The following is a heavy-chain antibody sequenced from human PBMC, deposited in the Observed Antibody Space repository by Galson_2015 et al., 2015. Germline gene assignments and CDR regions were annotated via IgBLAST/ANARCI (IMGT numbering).Heavy chain of an antibody. D-gene: IGHD4-11*01. Sequence: MNWVRQAPGKGLEWISYISVSSDIIYYADSVRGRFTISRDNAKNSLFLQMNSLRDDDSAVYYCAASVTTVQIWGQGTPVTVSS. J-gene: IGHJ4*02. CDR2: ISVSSDII. V-gene: IGHV3-48*02. CDR3: AASVTTVQI.